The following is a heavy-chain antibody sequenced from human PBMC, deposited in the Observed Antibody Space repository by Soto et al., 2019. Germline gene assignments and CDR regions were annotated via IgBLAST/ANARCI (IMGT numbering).Heavy chain of an antibody. V-gene: IGHV3-30*18. CDR1: GFTFSTYG. CDR3: AKRYSSGWYYFDY. CDR2: ISYDGSNK. J-gene: IGHJ4*02. Sequence: QVQLEESGGGVVQPGRSLRLSCAASGFTFSTYGMHWVRQAPGKGLEWVAVISYDGSNKYYADSVKGRFTISRDNSKSTVFLQMDSLRAEDTAVYYCAKRYSSGWYYFDYWAREPWSPSPQ. D-gene: IGHD6-19*01.